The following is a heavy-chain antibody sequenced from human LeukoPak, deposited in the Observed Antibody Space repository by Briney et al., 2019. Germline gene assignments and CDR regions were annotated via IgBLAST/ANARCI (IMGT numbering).Heavy chain of an antibody. CDR3: VRGRKAIAARPCFDY. Sequence: SETLSLTCAVYGGSFSGYYWSWIRQPPGKGLEWIGEINHSGGTNYNPSLKSRVTISVDTSKNQFSLKLSSVTAADTAVYYCVRGRKAIAARPCFDYWGQGTLVTVSS. CDR1: GGSFSGYY. J-gene: IGHJ4*02. CDR2: INHSGGT. D-gene: IGHD6-6*01. V-gene: IGHV4-34*01.